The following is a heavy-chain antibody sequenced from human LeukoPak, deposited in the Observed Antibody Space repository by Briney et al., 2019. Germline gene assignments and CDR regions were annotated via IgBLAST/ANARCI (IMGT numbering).Heavy chain of an antibody. V-gene: IGHV3-30*18. J-gene: IGHJ4*02. CDR1: GFTFTNYA. CDR3: VNGLVQTTMSYSVDY. Sequence: PGGSLRLSCAASGFTFTNYAMHWVRQTPGKGLEWVALISSDGSKDIYADPVKGRFTVSRDNSKNTLYLQMNSLRAEDTAVYYCVNGLVQTTMSYSVDYWGQGALVTVSS. CDR2: ISSDGSKD. D-gene: IGHD1-1*01.